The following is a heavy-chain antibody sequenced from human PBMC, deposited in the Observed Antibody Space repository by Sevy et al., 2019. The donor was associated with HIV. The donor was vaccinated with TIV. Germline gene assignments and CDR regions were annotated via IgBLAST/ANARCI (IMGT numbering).Heavy chain of an antibody. D-gene: IGHD6-13*01. J-gene: IGHJ6*02. CDR3: ARDGIAAARNTNYYYGMDV. Sequence: KISCKASGGTFSSYAISWVRQAPGQGLEWMGGIIPIFGTANYAQEFQGRVTITADESTSTAYMELSSLRSEDTAVYYCARDGIAAARNTNYYYGMDVWGQGTTVTVSS. CDR1: GGTFSSYA. V-gene: IGHV1-69*01. CDR2: IIPIFGTA.